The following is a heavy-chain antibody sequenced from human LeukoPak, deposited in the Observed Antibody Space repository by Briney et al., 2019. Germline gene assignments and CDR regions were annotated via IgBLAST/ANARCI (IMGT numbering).Heavy chain of an antibody. Sequence: PGGSLRLSCRTSGXTFTEWGMSWVRQAPETGLEWVGFIRAKASGGTPDYAASVKGRFTISRDDSRSIAYLQMNNLKSEDTGIYYCTADQIYWGQGTLVTVSS. CDR3: TADQIY. J-gene: IGHJ4*02. CDR2: IRAKASGGTP. D-gene: IGHD3-3*01. V-gene: IGHV3-49*04. CDR1: GXTFTEWG.